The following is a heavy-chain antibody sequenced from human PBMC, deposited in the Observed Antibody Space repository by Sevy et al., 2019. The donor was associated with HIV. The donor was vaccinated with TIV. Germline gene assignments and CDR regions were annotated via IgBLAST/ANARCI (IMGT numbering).Heavy chain of an antibody. CDR1: GFTFSSYA. J-gene: IGHJ4*02. CDR3: AKGPPNYDSSGYYLFDY. Sequence: GGSLRLSCAASGFTFSSYAMSWVRQAPGKGLEWVSAISGSGGSTYYADSVKGRFTISRDNSKNKLYLQMNSLRAEDTAVYYCAKGPPNYDSSGYYLFDYWGQGTLVTVSS. V-gene: IGHV3-23*01. D-gene: IGHD3-22*01. CDR2: ISGSGGST.